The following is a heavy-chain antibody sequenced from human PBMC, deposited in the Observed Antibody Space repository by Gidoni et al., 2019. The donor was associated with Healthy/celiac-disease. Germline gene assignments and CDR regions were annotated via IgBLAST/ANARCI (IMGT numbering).Heavy chain of an antibody. Sequence: QVQLVQSGAEVKKPGASVKVSCTASGYTVTSYYMHWVRQAPGQGIEWMGIINPSGGSTSYAQKFQGRVTMTRDTSTSTVYMELSSLRSEDTAVYYCARGWEVDEFANYYGMDVWGQGTTVTVSS. D-gene: IGHD1-26*01. CDR3: ARGWEVDEFANYYGMDV. J-gene: IGHJ6*02. CDR1: GYTVTSYY. V-gene: IGHV1-46*01. CDR2: INPSGGST.